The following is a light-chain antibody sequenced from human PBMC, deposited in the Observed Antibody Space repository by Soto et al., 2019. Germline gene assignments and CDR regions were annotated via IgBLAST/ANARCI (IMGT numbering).Light chain of an antibody. CDR3: QQYNNWPRT. Sequence: DIQMTQSPSSLSASVGDRVTITCRASQSISSYLNWYQQKPGKAPKLLIYAASSLQSGVPSRFSGSGSGTDFTLAISSLQPEDSAVYYCQQYNNWPRTFGQGTKGDIK. V-gene: IGKV1-39*01. CDR1: QSISSY. CDR2: AAS. J-gene: IGKJ1*01.